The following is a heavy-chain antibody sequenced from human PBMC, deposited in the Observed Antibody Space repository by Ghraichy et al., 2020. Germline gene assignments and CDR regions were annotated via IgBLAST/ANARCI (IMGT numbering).Heavy chain of an antibody. Sequence: SETLSLTCSVYDGPFGDYYWSVIRQSPGQGLEWIGEIYPGGRATYNPSLESRATISVDTSRNHFSLTLRSVTAGDTAMYYCARGRYCGGGGCYPRPSSFDSWGQGTLVTVSS. V-gene: IGHV4-34*01. CDR1: DGPFGDYY. D-gene: IGHD2-15*01. CDR2: IYPGGRA. CDR3: ARGRYCGGGGCYPRPSSFDS. J-gene: IGHJ4*02.